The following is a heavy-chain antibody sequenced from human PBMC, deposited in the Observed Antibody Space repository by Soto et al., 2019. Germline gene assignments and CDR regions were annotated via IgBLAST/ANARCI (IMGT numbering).Heavy chain of an antibody. V-gene: IGHV3-30*18. CDR2: ISYDGSNK. J-gene: IGHJ6*02. CDR1: GFTFSSYG. Sequence: GGSLRLSCAASGFTFSSYGMHWVRQAPGKGLEWVAVISYDGSNKNYADSGKGRFTISRDNSKNTLYLQMNSLRAEETAVYYCANSIDYGDLQYYYYGMDVWGQGTTVTVSS. CDR3: ANSIDYGDLQYYYYGMDV. D-gene: IGHD4-17*01.